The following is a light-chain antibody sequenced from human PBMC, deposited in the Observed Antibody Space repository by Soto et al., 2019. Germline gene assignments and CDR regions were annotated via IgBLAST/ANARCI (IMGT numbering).Light chain of an antibody. Sequence: EIVLTQSPGTLSLSPGERATLSCRASKRVGSRYLAWYQQKPGKPPRLLIYGASSRATGIPDRFSGSGSGTDFTLTISRLEPEDFAVYYCQQYGSSPWTFGQGTKVEIK. CDR2: GAS. CDR1: KRVGSRY. CDR3: QQYGSSPWT. J-gene: IGKJ1*01. V-gene: IGKV3-20*01.